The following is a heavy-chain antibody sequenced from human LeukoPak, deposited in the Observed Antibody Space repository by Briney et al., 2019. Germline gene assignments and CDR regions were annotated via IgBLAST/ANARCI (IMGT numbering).Heavy chain of an antibody. CDR3: ARELRFSRSLDY. Sequence: PGGSLRLSCAASGFTFSSYAMHWVRQAPGKGLEWVAVISYDGSNKYYADSVRGRFTISRDNSKNTLYLQMNSLRAEDTAVYYCARELRFSRSLDYWGQGTLVTVSS. J-gene: IGHJ4*02. CDR2: ISYDGSNK. D-gene: IGHD3-3*01. CDR1: GFTFSSYA. V-gene: IGHV3-30*04.